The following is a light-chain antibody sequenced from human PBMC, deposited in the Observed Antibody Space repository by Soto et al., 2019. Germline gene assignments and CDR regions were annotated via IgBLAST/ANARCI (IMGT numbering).Light chain of an antibody. CDR1: QTVFSNY. V-gene: IGKV3-20*01. Sequence: EIVLTQSPGTLSLSPGERATLSCGASQTVFSNYLAWYQQKPGQAPRLLIYGASTRATGIPERFSGSGSGTDFTLTISGLEPEDFAVYYCQQYGNSFTFGPGTKVDIK. J-gene: IGKJ3*01. CDR2: GAS. CDR3: QQYGNSFT.